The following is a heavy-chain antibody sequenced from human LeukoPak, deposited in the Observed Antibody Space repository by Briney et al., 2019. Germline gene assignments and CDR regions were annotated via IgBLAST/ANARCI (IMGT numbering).Heavy chain of an antibody. V-gene: IGHV1-69*02. CDR2: IIPILGIA. CDR1: GGTFSSYT. J-gene: IGHJ4*02. Sequence: SVKVSCKASGGTFSSYTIIWVRQAPGQGLEWVGRIIPILGIANYAQKCQGRVTIPANKSTSTAYMELSSLRSEDTAVYYCARALGYDPPAYWGQGTLVTVSS. D-gene: IGHD5-12*01. CDR3: ARALGYDPPAY.